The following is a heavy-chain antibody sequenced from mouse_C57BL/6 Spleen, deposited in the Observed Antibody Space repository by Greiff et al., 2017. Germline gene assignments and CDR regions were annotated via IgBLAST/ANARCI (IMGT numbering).Heavy chain of an antibody. V-gene: IGHV2-4*01. D-gene: IGHD1-1*02. Sequence: VQLQQSGPGLVQPSQSLSITCTVSGFSLTSYGVHWVRQPPGKGLEWRGVIWSGGSTDYNAAFISRLSISKDNSKSQVFFKMNSLQADDTAIYYCAKNGNYAMDYWGQGTSVTVSS. CDR3: AKNGNYAMDY. CDR2: IWSGGST. J-gene: IGHJ4*01. CDR1: GFSLTSYG.